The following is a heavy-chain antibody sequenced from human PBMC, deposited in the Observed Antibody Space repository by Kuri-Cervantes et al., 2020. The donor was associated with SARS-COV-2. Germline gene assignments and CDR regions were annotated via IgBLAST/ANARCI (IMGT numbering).Heavy chain of an antibody. CDR3: ARHRPTSGYFQH. CDR1: GYSISSGYY. J-gene: IGHJ1*01. V-gene: IGHV4-38-2*02. D-gene: IGHD2-2*01. CDR2: INHSGST. Sequence: LETLSLTCTVSGYSISSGYYWSWIRQPPGKGLEWIGEINHSGSTNYNPSLKSRVTISVDTSKNQFSLKLSSVTAADTAVYYCARHRPTSGYFQHWGQGTLVTVSS.